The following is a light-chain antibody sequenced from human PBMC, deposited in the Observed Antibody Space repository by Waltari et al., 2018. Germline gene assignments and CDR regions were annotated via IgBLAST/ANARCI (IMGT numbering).Light chain of an antibody. CDR3: QQSYTIPIT. V-gene: IGKV1-39*01. CDR2: AAS. J-gene: IGKJ3*01. Sequence: DIQMTQSPSSLSASVGDRVTITCRSSQSIRTYLNWYHQIPGKAPSLLIHAASTLQSGVPSRFSGSGSGTDFTLTISSLQPEDFAIYYCQQSYTIPITFGPGTKVHI. CDR1: QSIRTY.